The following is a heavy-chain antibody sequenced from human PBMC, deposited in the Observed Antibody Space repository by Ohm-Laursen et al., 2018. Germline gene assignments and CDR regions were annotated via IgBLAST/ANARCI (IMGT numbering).Heavy chain of an antibody. CDR2: ISGSGDST. CDR1: GFTFSSYA. V-gene: IGHV3-23*01. CDR3: AKGNGATPYYYYMDV. Sequence: SLRLSCAASGFTFSSYAMNWVRQAPGKGLEWVSAISGSGDSTYYADSVKGRFTISRDNSKNTLYLQMNSLRAEDTAVYFCAKGNGATPYYYYMDVWGQGTTVTVSS. J-gene: IGHJ6*02. D-gene: IGHD1-26*01.